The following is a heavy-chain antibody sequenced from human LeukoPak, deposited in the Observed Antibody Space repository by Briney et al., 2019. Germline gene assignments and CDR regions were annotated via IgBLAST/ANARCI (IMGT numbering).Heavy chain of an antibody. Sequence: WGSLRLSCAASGFTLSDYYMTWIRQAPGKGLEWVSYISGTGNVIYDADSVRGRFTISKDNAKNSLYLQMNTLRADDTAVYYCARGSATCYTLRCSFDLWGQGTMVTVSS. CDR1: GFTLSDYY. CDR2: ISGTGNVI. CDR3: ARGSATCYTLRCSFDL. V-gene: IGHV3-11*04. J-gene: IGHJ3*01. D-gene: IGHD2-2*02.